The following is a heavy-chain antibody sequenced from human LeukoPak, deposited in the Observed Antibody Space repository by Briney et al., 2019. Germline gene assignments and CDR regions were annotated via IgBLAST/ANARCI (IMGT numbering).Heavy chain of an antibody. D-gene: IGHD4-17*01. V-gene: IGHV1-8*01. J-gene: IGHJ4*02. Sequence: ASVKVSCKASGYTFTSYDINWVRQATGQGLEWMGWMNPNSGNTGYAQKFQGRVTMTRNTSISTAYMELRSLRSDDTAVYYCARRVYGDYGGFDYWGQGTLVTVSS. CDR3: ARRVYGDYGGFDY. CDR1: GYTFTSYD. CDR2: MNPNSGNT.